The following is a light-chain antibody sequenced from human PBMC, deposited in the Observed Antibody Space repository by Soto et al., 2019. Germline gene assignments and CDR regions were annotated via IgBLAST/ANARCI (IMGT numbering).Light chain of an antibody. CDR2: LNSDGSH. CDR3: QTWGTGTDNYV. Sequence: QLVLTQSPSASASLGASVKLTCTLSSGHSSYAIAWHQQQPEKGPRYLMKLNSDGSHSKGDGIPDRFSGSSSGAERYLTISSLQSEDEADYYCQTWGTGTDNYVFGTGTKLTVL. J-gene: IGLJ1*01. CDR1: SGHSSYA. V-gene: IGLV4-69*01.